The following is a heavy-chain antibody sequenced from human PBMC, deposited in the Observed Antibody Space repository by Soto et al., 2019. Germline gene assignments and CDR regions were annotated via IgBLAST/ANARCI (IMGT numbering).Heavy chain of an antibody. V-gene: IGHV3-30-3*01. CDR1: GFTFSSYA. Sequence: QVPLVESGGGVVQPGRSLRLSCAASGFTFSSYAVHWVRQAPGKGLEWVAVISYGGTEKYYADSVKGRFTISRDNSKSTLFLQMNSLRTEDSAVYYCASGLSSGWYSFDCWGQGTLVTVSS. CDR3: ASGLSSGWYSFDC. J-gene: IGHJ4*02. CDR2: ISYGGTEK. D-gene: IGHD6-19*01.